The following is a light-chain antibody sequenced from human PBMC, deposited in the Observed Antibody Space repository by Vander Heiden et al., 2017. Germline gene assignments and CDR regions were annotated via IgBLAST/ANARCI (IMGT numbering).Light chain of an antibody. CDR1: QSVSSSY. CDR2: GAS. V-gene: IGKV3-20*01. CDR3: QQDGSSPFT. Sequence: EIVLTQSPGTLSLSPGERATLSCRASQSVSSSYLAWYQQKPGQAPRLLIYGASSRATGIPDRFSGSGSGTDFTLTISRLEPEDFAVYYCQQDGSSPFTFGHGTNVDIK. J-gene: IGKJ3*01.